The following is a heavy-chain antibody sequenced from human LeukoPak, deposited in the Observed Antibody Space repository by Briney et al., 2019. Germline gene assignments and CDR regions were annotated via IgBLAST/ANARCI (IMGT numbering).Heavy chain of an antibody. Sequence: ASVKVSCKASGYTFTSYDINWVRQATGQGLEWMGWMNPNSGNTGYAQKFQGRVTITRNTSISTAYMELSSLRSEDTAVYYCARSPSNPHRTKKSSWCNFDYWGQGTLVTVSS. J-gene: IGHJ4*02. CDR2: MNPNSGNT. D-gene: IGHD6-13*01. CDR1: GYTFTSYD. V-gene: IGHV1-8*03. CDR3: ARSPSNPHRTKKSSWCNFDY.